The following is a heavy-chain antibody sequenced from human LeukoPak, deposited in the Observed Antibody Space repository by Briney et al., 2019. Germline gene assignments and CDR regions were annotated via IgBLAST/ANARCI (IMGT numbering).Heavy chain of an antibody. CDR2: LYNRGST. V-gene: IGHV4-59*01. CDR1: GGSISSYY. D-gene: IGHD6-19*01. Sequence: PSETLSLTCTVSGGSISSYYWSWIRQPPGKGLEWIGYLYNRGSTNYNPSLKSRVTISVDTSKNQSSLKLRSVTAADTAVYYCARDRPGIAVAGDAFDIWGQGTMVTVSS. CDR3: ARDRPGIAVAGDAFDI. J-gene: IGHJ3*02.